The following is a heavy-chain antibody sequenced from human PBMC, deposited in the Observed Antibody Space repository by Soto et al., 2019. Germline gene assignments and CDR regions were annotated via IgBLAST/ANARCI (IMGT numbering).Heavy chain of an antibody. Sequence: GGSLRLSCAASGFTFSTCGMHWVRQAPGKGLEWVAVIWYDGSNEYYADSVKGRFTISRDNSKNTLYLQMNSLRAEDTAVYYCARDRVTYQRLLSGVYYYGMDVWGQGTTVTVSS. CDR3: ARDRVTYQRLLSGVYYYGMDV. J-gene: IGHJ6*02. CDR2: IWYDGSNE. CDR1: GFTFSTCG. D-gene: IGHD2-2*01. V-gene: IGHV3-33*01.